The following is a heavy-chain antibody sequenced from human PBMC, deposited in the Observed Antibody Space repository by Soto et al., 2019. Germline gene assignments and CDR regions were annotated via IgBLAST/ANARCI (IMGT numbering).Heavy chain of an antibody. V-gene: IGHV1-69*06. CDR3: ARAARRRTLGMKGYYLDS. Sequence: SVNVSCKASGGTFSSYAISWVRQAPGQGLEWMGGIIPIFGTANYAQKFQGRVTITADKSTSTAYMELSSLRSEDTAVYYCARAARRRTLGMKGYYLDSWGPGTLVTVSS. J-gene: IGHJ4*02. CDR2: IIPIFGTA. D-gene: IGHD2-15*01. CDR1: GGTFSSYA.